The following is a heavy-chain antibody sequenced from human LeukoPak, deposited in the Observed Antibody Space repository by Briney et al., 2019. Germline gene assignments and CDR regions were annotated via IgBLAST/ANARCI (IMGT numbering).Heavy chain of an antibody. D-gene: IGHD1-26*01. Sequence: QPGGSLRLSCAASGFTFSSNYMSWVRQAPGKGLEWVSVIYSGGGTDYADSVKGRFTISRDSSKNTLYLQMNSLRAEDTAVYYCARVDSGRYYSDYWGQGTLVTVSS. J-gene: IGHJ4*02. V-gene: IGHV3-53*01. CDR2: IYSGGGT. CDR1: GFTFSSNY. CDR3: ARVDSGRYYSDY.